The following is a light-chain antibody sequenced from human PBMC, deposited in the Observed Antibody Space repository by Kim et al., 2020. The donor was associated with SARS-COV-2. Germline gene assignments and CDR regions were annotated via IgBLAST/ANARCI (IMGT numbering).Light chain of an antibody. CDR3: CSYAGSPPYV. Sequence: QSALTQPRSVSGSPGQSVTISCTGTSSDVGGYNYVSWHQQHPDKAPKLMIYDVSKRPSGVPDRFSGSKSGNTASLTISGLQAEDEADYYCCSYAGSPPYVFGTGTKVTVL. J-gene: IGLJ1*01. CDR2: DVS. V-gene: IGLV2-11*01. CDR1: SSDVGGYNY.